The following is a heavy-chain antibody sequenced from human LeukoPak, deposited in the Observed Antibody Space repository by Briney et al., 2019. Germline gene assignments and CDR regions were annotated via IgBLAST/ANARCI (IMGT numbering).Heavy chain of an antibody. J-gene: IGHJ4*02. CDR3: AREYGSSSFDY. Sequence: PSQTLSLTCTVSGGSISSGSYYWSWIRQPAGKGLEWIGRIYTSGSTNYNPSLKSRVTISVDTSKNQFSLKLSSVTAADTALYYCAREYGSSSFDYWGQGTLVTVSS. CDR1: GGSISSGSYY. D-gene: IGHD2-15*01. V-gene: IGHV4-61*02. CDR2: IYTSGST.